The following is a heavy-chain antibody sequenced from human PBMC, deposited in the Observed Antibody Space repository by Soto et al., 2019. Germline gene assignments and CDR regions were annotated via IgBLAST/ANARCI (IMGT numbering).Heavy chain of an antibody. D-gene: IGHD2-15*01. Sequence: QAQLQASGPGLVRPSGTLSLTSTGSRFSVTNNKYLNWGRQSPGTALDWIGEMYQSGATNYNPSLSGRSSISMDKSKNQLSLNPSSVTDADTAVYYCARDSRYCTDGGCSIMRDAFDVWGQGPLVTVSS. CDR1: RFSVTNNKY. J-gene: IGHJ3*01. CDR2: MYQSGAT. CDR3: ARDSRYCTDGGCSIMRDAFDV. V-gene: IGHV4-4*02.